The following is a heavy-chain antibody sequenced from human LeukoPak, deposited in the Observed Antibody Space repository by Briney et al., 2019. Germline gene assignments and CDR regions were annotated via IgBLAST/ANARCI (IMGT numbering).Heavy chain of an antibody. Sequence: PGGSLRLSCAASGFTFSSYGMHWVRQAPGRGREWVAVIWYDGSNKYYADSVKGRFTISRDNSKNTLYLQMNSLRAEDTAVYYCARGHYDFWSGYPYYFDYWGQGTLVTVSS. D-gene: IGHD3-3*01. V-gene: IGHV3-33*01. CDR3: ARGHYDFWSGYPYYFDY. J-gene: IGHJ4*02. CDR2: IWYDGSNK. CDR1: GFTFSSYG.